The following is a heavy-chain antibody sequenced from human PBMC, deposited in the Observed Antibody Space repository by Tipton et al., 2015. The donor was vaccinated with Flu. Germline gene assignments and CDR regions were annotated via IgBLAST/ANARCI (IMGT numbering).Heavy chain of an antibody. CDR3: ARVPRVWFGELLSDFDY. CDR1: GYTFTSYG. J-gene: IGHJ4*02. Sequence: QLVQSGAEVKKPGASVKVSCKASGYTFTSYGISWVRQAPGQGLEWMGWISAYNGNTNYAQKLQGRVTTTTDTSTSTAYMELRSLRSDDTAVYYCARVPRVWFGELLSDFDYWGQGTLVTVSS. V-gene: IGHV1-18*01. D-gene: IGHD3-10*01. CDR2: ISAYNGNT.